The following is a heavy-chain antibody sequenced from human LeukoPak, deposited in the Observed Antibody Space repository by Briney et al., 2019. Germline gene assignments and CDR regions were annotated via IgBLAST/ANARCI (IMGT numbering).Heavy chain of an antibody. D-gene: IGHD2-21*02. CDR3: ARVTPDCGGDCYNHYFDY. CDR1: GGTFSSYA. J-gene: IGHJ4*02. CDR2: IIPIFGTA. Sequence: SVKVSCKASGGTFSSYAISWVRQAPGQGLEWMGGIIPIFGTANYAQKFQGRVTITTDESTSTAYMELSSLRSEDTAVYYCARVTPDCGGDCYNHYFDYWGQGTLVTVSS. V-gene: IGHV1-69*05.